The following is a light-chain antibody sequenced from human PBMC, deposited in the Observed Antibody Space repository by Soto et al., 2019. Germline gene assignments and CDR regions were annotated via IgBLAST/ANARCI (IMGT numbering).Light chain of an antibody. Sequence: QSVLTQPASVSGSPGQSITISCTGTSSDVDVGGYNYVSWYQQHPGKAPKLMIYEVSTRPSGVSNRFSGSKSGNTASLTISGLQAEEEADYYCSSYTSSATGVFGGGTKLTVL. CDR3: SSYTSSATGV. CDR1: SSDVDVGGYNY. V-gene: IGLV2-14*01. J-gene: IGLJ3*02. CDR2: EVS.